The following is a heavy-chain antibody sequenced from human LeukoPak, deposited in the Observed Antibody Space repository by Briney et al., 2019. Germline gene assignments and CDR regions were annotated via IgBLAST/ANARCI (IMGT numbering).Heavy chain of an antibody. CDR3: ARLHYIYYDRDNWFDP. CDR2: IKQDGSEK. J-gene: IGHJ5*02. Sequence: GGSLRLSCAASGFTFSSYWMSWVRQAPGKGLEWVANIKQDGSEKYYVDSVKGRFTISRDNAKNSLCLQMNSLRAEDTAVYYCARLHYIYYDRDNWFDPWGQGTLVTVSS. D-gene: IGHD3-22*01. V-gene: IGHV3-7*01. CDR1: GFTFSSYW.